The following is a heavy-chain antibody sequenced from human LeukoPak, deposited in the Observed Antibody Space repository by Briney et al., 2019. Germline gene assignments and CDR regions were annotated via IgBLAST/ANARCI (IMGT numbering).Heavy chain of an antibody. CDR3: AKEWEIAAALDV. CDR1: GFTFSSYA. Sequence: GGSLRLSCAASGFTFSSYAMSWVRLAPGKGLEWVAVISYDGTNKYYADSVKGRFTISRDNSKNTLYLQMNSLRAEDTAVYYCAKEWEIAAALDVWGQGTTVTVSS. D-gene: IGHD6-13*01. J-gene: IGHJ6*02. V-gene: IGHV3-30*18. CDR2: ISYDGTNK.